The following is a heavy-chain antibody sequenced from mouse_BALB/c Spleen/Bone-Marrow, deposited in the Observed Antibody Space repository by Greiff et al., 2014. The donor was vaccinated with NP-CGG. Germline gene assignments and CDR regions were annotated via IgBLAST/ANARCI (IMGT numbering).Heavy chain of an antibody. D-gene: IGHD2-3*01. CDR1: GYTFTDYN. J-gene: IGHJ2*01. Sequence: VQLQQSGPELVKPGASVKISCKASGYTFTDYNMHWVKQSHGQSLEWIGYIYPCNGGTGYNQEFKSKATLTVDNSSSTAYMELRSLTSEDSAVYYCARIYDGYFLFDYWGQGTTLTVSS. CDR3: ARIYDGYFLFDY. V-gene: IGHV1S29*02. CDR2: IYPCNGGT.